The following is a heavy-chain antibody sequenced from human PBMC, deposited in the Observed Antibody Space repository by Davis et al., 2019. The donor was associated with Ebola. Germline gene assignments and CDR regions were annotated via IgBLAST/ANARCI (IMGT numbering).Heavy chain of an antibody. CDR3: VKDRICSSTTCRDVFDI. V-gene: IGHV3-64D*06. J-gene: IGHJ3*02. D-gene: IGHD2-2*01. CDR2: ISGNGGST. CDR1: GFTFGSYA. Sequence: PGGSLRLSCSTSGFTFGSYAIHWVRQAPGKGLQYVSSISGNGGSTSYADSVRGRFTISRDNSKNTLSLEMSGLRAEDTAVYYCVKDRICSSTTCRDVFDIWGQGAMVTVSS.